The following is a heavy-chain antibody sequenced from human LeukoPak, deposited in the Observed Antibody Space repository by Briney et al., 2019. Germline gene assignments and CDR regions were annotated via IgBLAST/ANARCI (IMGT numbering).Heavy chain of an antibody. V-gene: IGHV4-34*01. CDR2: INHSGST. D-gene: IGHD3-22*01. Sequence: PSETLSLTCAVYGGSFSGYYWSWIRQPPGKGLEWIGEINHSGSTNYNPSLKSRVTISVDTSKNQFSLKLSSVTAADTAVYYCARMHYYDSSGYYMSWGQGTLVTVSS. CDR3: ARMHYYDSSGYYMS. J-gene: IGHJ5*02. CDR1: GGSFSGYY.